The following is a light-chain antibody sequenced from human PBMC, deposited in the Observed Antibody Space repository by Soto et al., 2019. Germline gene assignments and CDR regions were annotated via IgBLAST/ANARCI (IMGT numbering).Light chain of an antibody. CDR2: DGS. CDR1: QNLHSF. Sequence: EIVLTQSPATLSVSPGERVTLSCRASQNLHSFLNWYQQRPGQAPRPLIYDGSKRVAGVPDRISGDGSGTDYTLTISSLEPEDFAVYYCQQRTRWPMTFGQGTRLEIK. CDR3: QQRTRWPMT. V-gene: IGKV3-11*01. J-gene: IGKJ5*01.